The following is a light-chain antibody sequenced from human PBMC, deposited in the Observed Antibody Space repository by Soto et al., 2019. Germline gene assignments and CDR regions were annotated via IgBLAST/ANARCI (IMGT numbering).Light chain of an antibody. CDR1: RSNIGSNS. V-gene: IGLV1-44*01. J-gene: IGLJ3*02. Sequence: QSALTQPPSASGTPGQRVTISCSGSRSNIGSNSVNWYQQHPGTAPKLLIYSQSQRPSGVPDRISGAKSGISVTLAISGLQAEDEATYYCAVWDDSLNEVVFGGGTKLTVL. CDR3: AVWDDSLNEVV. CDR2: SQS.